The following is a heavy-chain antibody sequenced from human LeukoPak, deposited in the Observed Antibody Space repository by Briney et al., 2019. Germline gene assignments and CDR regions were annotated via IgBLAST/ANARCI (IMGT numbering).Heavy chain of an antibody. CDR1: GGTFSSYA. V-gene: IGHV1-69*13. CDR3: ARDQGYSYGYPDAFDI. J-gene: IGHJ3*02. Sequence: GASVKVSCKASGGTFSSYAISWVRQAPGQGLEWMGGIIPIFGTANYAQKFQGRVTITADESTSTAYMELSSLRSEDTAVYYCARDQGYSYGYPDAFDIWGQGTMVTVSS. D-gene: IGHD5-18*01. CDR2: IIPIFGTA.